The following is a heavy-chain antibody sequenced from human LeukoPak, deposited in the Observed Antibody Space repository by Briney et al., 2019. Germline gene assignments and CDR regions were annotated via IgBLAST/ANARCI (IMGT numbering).Heavy chain of an antibody. CDR1: GGTFRNYI. D-gene: IGHD1-14*01. CDR3: ARSGPDDESHDY. V-gene: IGHV1-69*05. Sequence: GASVKVSCKASGGTFRNYIITWVRQAPGQGLEWMGVIIPIFGTTNYTQKFQGRVTITTDDSTSTAYMELSSLRSEDTAVYYCARSGPDDESHDYWGQGTLVTVSS. CDR2: IIPIFGTT. J-gene: IGHJ4*02.